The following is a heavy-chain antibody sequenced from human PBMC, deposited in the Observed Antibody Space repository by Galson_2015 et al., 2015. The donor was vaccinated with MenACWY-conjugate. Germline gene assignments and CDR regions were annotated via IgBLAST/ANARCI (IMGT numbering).Heavy chain of an antibody. D-gene: IGHD5-12*01. V-gene: IGHV3-30*10. CDR2: VSYDASSR. CDR3: VRAEGWLRSAFDL. J-gene: IGHJ3*01. Sequence: SLRLSCAASGFRFSSYTFYWVRQSPGKGLEWVAVVSYDASSRYYRDSVQGRFTVSRANSKNTVSLEMSSLGPEDSAVYYCVRAEGWLRSAFDLWGQGTMVTVSS. CDR1: GFRFSSYT.